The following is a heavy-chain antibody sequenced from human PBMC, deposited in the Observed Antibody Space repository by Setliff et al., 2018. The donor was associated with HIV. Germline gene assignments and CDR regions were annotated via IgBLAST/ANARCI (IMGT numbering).Heavy chain of an antibody. V-gene: IGHV4-34*01. Sequence: LSLTCAVYGGSISGYSWNWIRQPPGKGLEWIGEINHSGTSNYNPSLKGRVTISADTSKNQFSLNLTSVTAADTAVYYCARRGITMIVAVNWYFDLWGRGTLVTVSS. D-gene: IGHD3-22*01. CDR3: ARRGITMIVAVNWYFDL. J-gene: IGHJ2*01. CDR2: INHSGTS. CDR1: GGSISGYS.